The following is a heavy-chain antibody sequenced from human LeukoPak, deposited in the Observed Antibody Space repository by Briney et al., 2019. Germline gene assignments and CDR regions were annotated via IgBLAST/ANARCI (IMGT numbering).Heavy chain of an antibody. Sequence: ASVKVSCKASGYTFTSYGISWVRQAPGQGLEWMGWISAYNGNTNYAQKLQGRVTMTTDTSTSTAYMELRSLRSDDTALYYCARVGDYCSGGSCYWKVLDYWGQGTLVTVSS. CDR3: ARVGDYCSGGSCYWKVLDY. D-gene: IGHD2-15*01. CDR2: ISAYNGNT. V-gene: IGHV1-18*01. CDR1: GYTFTSYG. J-gene: IGHJ4*02.